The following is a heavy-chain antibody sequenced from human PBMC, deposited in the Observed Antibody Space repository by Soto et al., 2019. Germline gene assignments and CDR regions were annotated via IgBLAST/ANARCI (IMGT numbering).Heavy chain of an antibody. V-gene: IGHV4-39*01. CDR2: IYYRGNT. CDR1: GDSINSDKYY. Sequence: QLQESGPGLVKPSETLSLTCSVSGDSINSDKYYWGWIRQPPGKGLEWIGSIYYRGNTYYNPSLRPRVTISLDKSKSQFSLRLNSVTAADSAVYFCARLEGLATISYYFDFWGQGAQVTVSS. J-gene: IGHJ4*02. D-gene: IGHD3-9*01. CDR3: ARLEGLATISYYFDF.